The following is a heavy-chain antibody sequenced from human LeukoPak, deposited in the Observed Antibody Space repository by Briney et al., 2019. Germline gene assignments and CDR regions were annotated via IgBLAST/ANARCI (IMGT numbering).Heavy chain of an antibody. CDR2: ISSSSSYI. Sequence: GGSLRLSCAASGFTFSSYSMNWVRQAPGKGLEWVSSISSSSSYIYYADSVKGRFTISRDNAKSSLYLQMNSLRAEDTAVYYCARASLEWTQMDYYYYMDVWGKGTTVTVSS. V-gene: IGHV3-21*01. CDR1: GFTFSSYS. J-gene: IGHJ6*03. D-gene: IGHD3-3*01. CDR3: ARASLEWTQMDYYYYMDV.